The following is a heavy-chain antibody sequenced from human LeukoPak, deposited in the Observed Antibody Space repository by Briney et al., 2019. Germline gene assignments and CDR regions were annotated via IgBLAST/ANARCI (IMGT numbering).Heavy chain of an antibody. D-gene: IGHD3-3*01. CDR2: INHSGST. CDR1: GGSFSGYY. Sequence: SETLSLTCAVYGGSFSGYYWSWIRQPPGKGLEWIGEINHSGSTNYNPSLKSRVTISVDTSKNQFSLKLSSVTAADTAVYYCARLYYDFWSGQPPAWGQGTMVTVSS. CDR3: ARLYYDFWSGQPPA. J-gene: IGHJ3*01. V-gene: IGHV4-34*01.